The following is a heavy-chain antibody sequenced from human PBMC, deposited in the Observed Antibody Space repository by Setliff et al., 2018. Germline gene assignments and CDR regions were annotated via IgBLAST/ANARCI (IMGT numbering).Heavy chain of an antibody. CDR3: AKRGSNGCLEGS. D-gene: IGHD6-19*01. Sequence: GGSLRLSCAASGFTFSSYSMNWVRQAPGKGLEWVSSISSSSSYIYYADSVKGRFTISRDNAKNSLYLQMTSLRAEDTALYYCAKRGSNGCLEGSWGQGTLVTVSS. V-gene: IGHV3-21*04. J-gene: IGHJ5*02. CDR1: GFTFSSYS. CDR2: ISSSSSYI.